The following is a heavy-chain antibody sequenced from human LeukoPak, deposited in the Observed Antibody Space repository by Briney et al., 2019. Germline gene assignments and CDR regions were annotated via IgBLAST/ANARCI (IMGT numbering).Heavy chain of an antibody. CDR3: ATTSSRYCSGGSCYAGPYYYYYMDV. D-gene: IGHD2-15*01. J-gene: IGHJ6*03. CDR1: GGTFSSYA. Sequence: ASVKVSCKASGGTFSSYAISWVRQAPGQGLEWMGGIIPIFGTANYAQKFQGRVTITADESTSTAYMELSSLRSEDTAVYYCATTSSRYCSGGSCYAGPYYYYYMDVWGKGTTVTISS. CDR2: IIPIFGTA. V-gene: IGHV1-69*13.